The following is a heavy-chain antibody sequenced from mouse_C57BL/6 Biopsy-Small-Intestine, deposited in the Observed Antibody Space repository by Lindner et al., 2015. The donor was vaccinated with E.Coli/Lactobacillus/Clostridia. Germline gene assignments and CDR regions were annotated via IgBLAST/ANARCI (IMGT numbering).Heavy chain of an antibody. CDR2: IYPGDGDT. D-gene: IGHD1-1*01. CDR3: ARWNYYGSSHYYAMDY. V-gene: IGHV1-82*01. J-gene: IGHJ4*01. CDR1: GYAFSSSW. Sequence: VQLQESGPELVKPGASVKIPCKASGYAFSSSWMNWVKQRPGKGLEWIGRIYPGDGDTNYNGKFKGKATLTADKSSSTAYMQLSSLTSEDSAVYFCARWNYYGSSHYYAMDYWGQGTSVTVSS.